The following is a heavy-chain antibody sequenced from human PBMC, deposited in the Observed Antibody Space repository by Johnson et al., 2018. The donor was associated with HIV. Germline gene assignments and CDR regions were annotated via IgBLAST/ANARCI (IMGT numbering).Heavy chain of an antibody. J-gene: IGHJ3*02. CDR1: GFTFSSYG. CDR2: IYSGGST. V-gene: IGHV3-NL1*01. D-gene: IGHD3-22*01. CDR3: ARDGDSSGPLHDAFDI. Sequence: VQVVESGGGVVQPGRSLRLSCAASGFTFSSYGMHWVRQAPGKGLEWVSVIYSGGSTYYADSMKGRFTISRDNSKNTLYLQMNSLRAEDTAVYYCARDGDSSGPLHDAFDIWGQGTMVTVSS.